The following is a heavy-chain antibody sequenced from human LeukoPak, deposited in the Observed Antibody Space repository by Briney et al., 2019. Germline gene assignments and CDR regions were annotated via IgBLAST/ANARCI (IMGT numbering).Heavy chain of an antibody. V-gene: IGHV4-59*08. CDR1: GFTFSSYA. J-gene: IGHJ3*02. Sequence: KPGGSLRLSCAASGFTFSSYAMSWVRHPPGKGLEWIGYIYYSGSTNYNPSLKSRVTISVDTSKNQFSLKLSSVTAADTAVYYCARRAGAFDIWGQGTMVTVSS. CDR3: ARRAGAFDI. CDR2: IYYSGST.